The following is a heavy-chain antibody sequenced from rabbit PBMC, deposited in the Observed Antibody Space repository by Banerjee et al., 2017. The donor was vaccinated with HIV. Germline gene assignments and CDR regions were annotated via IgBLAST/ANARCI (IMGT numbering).Heavy chain of an antibody. D-gene: IGHD1-1*01. Sequence: QEQLVESGGDLVKPEGSLTLTCTASGFDFSSGYWICWVRPGPGKGLEWIACIDGGSSGNTHYASWAKGRFTISKTSSTTVTLQMTSLTAADTATYFCARYIDCDGGGCVYNLWGQGTLVTVS. V-gene: IGHV1S45*01. CDR1: GFDFSSGYW. CDR2: IDGGSSGNT. CDR3: ARYIDCDGGGCVYNL. J-gene: IGHJ4*01.